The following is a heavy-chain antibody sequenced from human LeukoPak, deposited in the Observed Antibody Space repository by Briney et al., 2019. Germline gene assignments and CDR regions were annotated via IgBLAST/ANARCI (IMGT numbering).Heavy chain of an antibody. CDR3: VKGTSTKYYYYGMDV. D-gene: IGHD2-2*01. J-gene: IGHJ6*02. CDR2: ISYDGGNK. Sequence: GRSLRLSCAASGFTFSRYGMHWVRQAPGKGLEWVAVISYDGGNKYYADSVKGRFTISRDNSKNTLYLQMNSLRAEDTAVYYCVKGTSTKYYYYGMDVWGQGTTVTVSS. V-gene: IGHV3-30*18. CDR1: GFTFSRYG.